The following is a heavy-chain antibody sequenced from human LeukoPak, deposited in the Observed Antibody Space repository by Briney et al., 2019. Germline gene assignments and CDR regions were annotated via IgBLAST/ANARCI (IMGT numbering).Heavy chain of an antibody. CDR1: GGSISSYY. J-gene: IGHJ4*02. V-gene: IGHV4-59*12. D-gene: IGHD3-10*01. CDR2: IYYSGST. CDR3: AKLGPGSV. Sequence: PSETLSLTCTVSGGSISSYYWSWIRQPPGKGLEWIGYIYYSGSTNYNPSLKSRVTISVDTSKNQFSLQLSSVTPEDTAVYYCAKLGPGSVWGQGTLVTVSS.